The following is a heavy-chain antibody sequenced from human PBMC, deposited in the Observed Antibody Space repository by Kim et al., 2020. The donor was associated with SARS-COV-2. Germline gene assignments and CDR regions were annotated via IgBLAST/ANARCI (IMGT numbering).Heavy chain of an antibody. Sequence: ASVKVSCKTSGHFFTRDSIHWVRQAPGQGLEWMGGIDCGNGNTIYSQKFQGRVTFTTDTSASTAYMELSFLRPEDSAVYYCLGGFYFDYCGQGTLVTVS. CDR1: GHFFTRDS. CDR3: LGGFYFDY. J-gene: IGHJ4*02. V-gene: IGHV1-3*01. D-gene: IGHD3-16*01. CDR2: IDCGNGNT.